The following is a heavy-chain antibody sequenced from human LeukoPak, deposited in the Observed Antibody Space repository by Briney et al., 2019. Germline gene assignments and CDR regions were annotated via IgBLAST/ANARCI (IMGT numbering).Heavy chain of an antibody. CDR1: GFTFSSYS. J-gene: IGHJ4*02. Sequence: GGSLRLSCVASGFTFSSYSMNWVRQAPGKGLEWVSSISSSSSYIYYADSVKGRFTISRDNAKNSLYLQMNSLRAEDTAVYYCARGTSTSGTRNFDYWGQGTLVTVSS. CDR3: ARGTSTSGTRNFDY. CDR2: ISSSSSYI. V-gene: IGHV3-21*01. D-gene: IGHD3-10*01.